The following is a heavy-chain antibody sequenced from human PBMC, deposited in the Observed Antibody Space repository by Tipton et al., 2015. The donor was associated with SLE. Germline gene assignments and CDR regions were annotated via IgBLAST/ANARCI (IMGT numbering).Heavy chain of an antibody. CDR3: ARHLAPLRSYYYGMDV. D-gene: IGHD2-15*01. CDR1: GFTFNTFE. Sequence: GSLRLSRAASGFTFNTFEMNWVRQAPGKGLVWISHISSSGRTINYADSVKGRFTISRDNANNSLYLQMDSLRAEDTAVYYCARHLAPLRSYYYGMDVWGRGTTVTVSS. J-gene: IGHJ6*02. CDR2: ISSSGRTI. V-gene: IGHV3-48*03.